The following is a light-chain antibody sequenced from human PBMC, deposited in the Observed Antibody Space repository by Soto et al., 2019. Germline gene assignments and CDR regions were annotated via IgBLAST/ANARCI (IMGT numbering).Light chain of an antibody. Sequence: IVLTQSPGTLSLSPGERATLSCRASQSVSSSYLAWYQQKPGQAPRLLIYGASSRATGIPDRFSGSGSGTDFTLTISSLQPDDFATYYCQQYNSYPWTFGQGTKVDIK. CDR3: QQYNSYPWT. J-gene: IGKJ1*01. CDR2: GAS. V-gene: IGKV3-20*01. CDR1: QSVSSSY.